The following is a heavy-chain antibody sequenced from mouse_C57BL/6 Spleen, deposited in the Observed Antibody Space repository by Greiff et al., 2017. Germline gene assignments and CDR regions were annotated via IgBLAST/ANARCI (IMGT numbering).Heavy chain of an antibody. D-gene: IGHD1-1*01. J-gene: IGHJ4*01. CDR1: GFTFSSYA. Sequence: EVQVVESGGGLVKPGGSLKLSCAASGFTFSSYAMSWVRQTPEKRLEWVATISDGGSYTYYPDNVKGRFTISRDNAKNNLYLQMSHLKSEDTAMNYGAEDRGYYYGSSYGYYAMDYWGQGTSVTGSS. CDR2: ISDGGSYT. V-gene: IGHV5-4*01. CDR3: AEDRGYYYGSSYGYYAMDY.